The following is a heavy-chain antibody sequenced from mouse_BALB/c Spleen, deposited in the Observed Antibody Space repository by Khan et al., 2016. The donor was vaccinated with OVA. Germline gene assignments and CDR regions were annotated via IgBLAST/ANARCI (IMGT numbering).Heavy chain of an antibody. CDR1: GFTFSTYG. CDR2: VSTGGGYT. V-gene: IGHV5-6*02. Sequence: EVKLVESGGDLVKPGGSLKLSCAASGFTFSTYGMSWVRQTPDKRLAWVATVSTGGGYTYYPDSVKGRFTISRDNAKNTLYLQMSSLKSEDTAMFYCARLAYYYDSEGFAYWGQGTLVTVSA. D-gene: IGHD1-1*01. CDR3: ARLAYYYDSEGFAY. J-gene: IGHJ3*01.